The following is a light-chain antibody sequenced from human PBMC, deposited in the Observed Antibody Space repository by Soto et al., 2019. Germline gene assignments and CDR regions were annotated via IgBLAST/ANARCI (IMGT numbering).Light chain of an antibody. Sequence: EIVLTQSPGTLSLSPGERATLSCRASQSVSSSYLAWYQQKPGQAPRLLSYGASSRATGIPDRFSGSGSGTDFPLTISRLEPEDFAVYYCQKYGSSPFTFGPGTKVDIK. CDR3: QKYGSSPFT. CDR1: QSVSSSY. J-gene: IGKJ3*01. V-gene: IGKV3-20*01. CDR2: GAS.